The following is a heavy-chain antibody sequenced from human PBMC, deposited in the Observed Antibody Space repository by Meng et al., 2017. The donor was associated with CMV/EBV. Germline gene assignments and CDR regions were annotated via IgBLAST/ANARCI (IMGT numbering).Heavy chain of an antibody. CDR3: ARSFDRNYYYYGIDV. V-gene: IGHV4-39*07. Sequence: GSLRLSCSVSGGSISSSNYFWGWIRQPPGKGLEWIGHIYYSGSTYYNPSLKSRVIMSVDTSKNQFSLKLFSVTAADTAVYYCARSFDRNYYYYGIDVWGQGTTVTVSS. J-gene: IGHJ6*02. D-gene: IGHD1-26*01. CDR2: IYYSGST. CDR1: GGSISSSNYF.